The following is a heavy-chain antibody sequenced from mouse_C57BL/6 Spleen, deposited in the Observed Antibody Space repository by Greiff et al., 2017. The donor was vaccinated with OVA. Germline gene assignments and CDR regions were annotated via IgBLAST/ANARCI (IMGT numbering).Heavy chain of an antibody. CDR2: IYPGSGST. Sequence: QVQLQQPGAELVKPGASVKMSCKASGYTFTSYWITWVKQRPGQGLEWIGDIYPGSGSTNYNEKFKSKATLTVDTSSSTAYMQLSSLTSEDSAVYYGAREFHYYGSSYYVDYWGQGTTLTVSS. V-gene: IGHV1-55*01. J-gene: IGHJ2*01. CDR3: AREFHYYGSSYYVDY. CDR1: GYTFTSYW. D-gene: IGHD1-1*01.